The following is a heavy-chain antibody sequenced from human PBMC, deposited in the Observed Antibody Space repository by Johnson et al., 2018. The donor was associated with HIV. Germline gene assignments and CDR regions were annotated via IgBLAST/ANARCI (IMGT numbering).Heavy chain of an antibody. CDR1: GFAFRTYW. Sequence: VQLVESGGGLVQPGGSLRLSCAASGFAFRTYWMVWVRQVPGKRPVWVARIYNDGSRTTYADSVRGRSTISRDHAKYTVDLQMNSLRAEDTAVYYCATRDPTHRPGVFDIWGQGTMVTISS. D-gene: IGHD1-14*01. V-gene: IGHV3-74*02. J-gene: IGHJ3*02. CDR2: IYNDGSRT. CDR3: ATRDPTHRPGVFDI.